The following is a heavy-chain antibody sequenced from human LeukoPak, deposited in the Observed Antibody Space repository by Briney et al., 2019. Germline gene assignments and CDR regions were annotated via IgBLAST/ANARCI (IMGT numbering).Heavy chain of an antibody. J-gene: IGHJ3*02. CDR3: ARFRPYGDYMRDAFDI. Sequence: ASMKVSCKAFGYSFINNGIGWVRQAPGQGLEWMGWISGYNGNTNYAQNFQGRVTMTTDTSTSTAYMELTSLRSDDSAIYYCARFRPYGDYMRDAFDIWGQGTMVTVSS. D-gene: IGHD4-17*01. CDR2: ISGYNGNT. V-gene: IGHV1-18*01. CDR1: GYSFINNG.